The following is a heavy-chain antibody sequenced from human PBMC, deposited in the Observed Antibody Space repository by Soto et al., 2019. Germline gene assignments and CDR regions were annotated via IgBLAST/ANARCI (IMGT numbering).Heavy chain of an antibody. V-gene: IGHV3-23*01. Sequence: HPGGSLRLSCAASGFIFRDYAMYWVRQAPGKGLEWVSVISGSDGTTFYADSVRGRVTSSRDNSRNMVYLQMISLRAEDTAVYYCAKVIGGSESYWGGSHYYYALEVWGQGTTVTVSS. D-gene: IGHD3-10*01. J-gene: IGHJ6*02. CDR2: ISGSDGTT. CDR1: GFIFRDYA. CDR3: AKVIGGSESYWGGSHYYYALEV.